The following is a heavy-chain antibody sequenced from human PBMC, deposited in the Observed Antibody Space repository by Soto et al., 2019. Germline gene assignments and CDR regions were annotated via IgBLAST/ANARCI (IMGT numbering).Heavy chain of an antibody. V-gene: IGHV1-18*01. CDR3: ARDLLTTVTHRDFDY. CDR2: VSAYNGDT. J-gene: IGHJ4*02. D-gene: IGHD4-17*01. CDR1: GYSFTTHG. Sequence: QVQMVQSANEVKEPGASVKVSCKTSGYSFTTHGISWVRQAPGQGLEWVGWVSAYNGDTNYAPRLHDRVTITTDTSARTAYMELRSLTSDDTAVYYCARDLLTTVTHRDFDYWGQGTLVTVSS.